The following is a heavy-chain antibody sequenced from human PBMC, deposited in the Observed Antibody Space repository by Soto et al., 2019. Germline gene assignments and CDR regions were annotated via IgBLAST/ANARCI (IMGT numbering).Heavy chain of an antibody. CDR3: ARAFYCSSTSCQDY. Sequence: TSETLSLTCTVSGGSISSYYWSWIREPPGKGLEWIGYIYYSGSTNYNPSLKSRVTISVDTSKNQFSLKLSSVTAADMAVYYCARAFYCSSTSCQDYWGQGTLVTVSS. CDR1: GGSISSYY. D-gene: IGHD2-2*01. CDR2: IYYSGST. J-gene: IGHJ4*02. V-gene: IGHV4-59*01.